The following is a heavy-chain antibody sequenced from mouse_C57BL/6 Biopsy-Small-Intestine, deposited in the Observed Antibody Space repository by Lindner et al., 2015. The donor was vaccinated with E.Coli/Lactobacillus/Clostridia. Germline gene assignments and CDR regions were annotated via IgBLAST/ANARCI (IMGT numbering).Heavy chain of an antibody. Sequence: VQLQESGPVLVKPGASVKMSCKASGYTFTDYYMNWVKQSHGKSLEWIGIINPYNGGTTYNQKFKGKATLTVDKSSSTAYMELNSLTSEDSAVYYCADGYTLWGQGTTLTVSS. V-gene: IGHV1-19*01. CDR1: GYTFTDYY. CDR2: INPYNGGT. CDR3: ADGYTL. J-gene: IGHJ2*01. D-gene: IGHD2-3*01.